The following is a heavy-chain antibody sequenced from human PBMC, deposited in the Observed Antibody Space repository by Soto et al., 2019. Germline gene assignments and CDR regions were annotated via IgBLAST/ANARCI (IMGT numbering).Heavy chain of an antibody. J-gene: IGHJ3*02. CDR3: VKQSEIDASDI. V-gene: IGHV1-2*02. CDR2: INPNSGGT. CDR1: GYTFTCYY. Sequence: QVQLVQSGAEVKKPWASVKVSCKDSGYTFTCYYMHWVRQAPGQGLEWMGWINPNSGGTNYAQHFQGGVKINRDTSISPDYMELSRLRCDDTAVNYCVKQSEIDASDIWGPGTMVTVSS.